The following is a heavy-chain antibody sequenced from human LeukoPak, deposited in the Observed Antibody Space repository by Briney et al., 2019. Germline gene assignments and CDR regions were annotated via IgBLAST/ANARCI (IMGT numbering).Heavy chain of an antibody. D-gene: IGHD3-9*01. CDR3: AKDRVHYDVLTAPDY. CDR1: GFTFDDYG. J-gene: IGHJ4*02. CDR2: INWNGGST. Sequence: GALRLSCAASGFTFDDYGMSWVRQAPGKGLEWVSGINWNGGSTGYADSVKGRFTTSRDNAKNSLYLQMNSLRAEDTAVYYCAKDRVHYDVLTAPDYWGQGTLVTVSS. V-gene: IGHV3-20*04.